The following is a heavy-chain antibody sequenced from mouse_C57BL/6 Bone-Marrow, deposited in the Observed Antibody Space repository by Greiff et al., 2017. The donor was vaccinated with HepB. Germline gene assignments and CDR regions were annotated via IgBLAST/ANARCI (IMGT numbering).Heavy chain of an antibody. J-gene: IGHJ3*01. Sequence: EVQRVESEGGLVQPGSSMKLSCTASGFTFSDYYMAWVRQVPEKGLEWVANINYDGSSTYYLDSLKSRFIISRDNAKNILYLQMSSLKSEDRATYYCARGPGFAYWGQGTLVTVSA. V-gene: IGHV5-16*01. CDR2: INYDGSST. CDR1: GFTFSDYY. CDR3: ARGPGFAY.